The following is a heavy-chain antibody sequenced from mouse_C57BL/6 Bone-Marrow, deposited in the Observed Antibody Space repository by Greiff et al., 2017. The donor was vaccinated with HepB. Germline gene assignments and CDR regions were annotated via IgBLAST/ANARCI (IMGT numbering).Heavy chain of an antibody. J-gene: IGHJ1*03. CDR3: ARDYYDYLWYFDV. Sequence: EVQLVESGGGLVKPGGSLKLSCAASGFTFSDYGMHWVRQAPEKGLEWVAYISSGSSTIYYADTVKGRFTISRDNAKNTLSLQMTSLRSEDTAMYYCARDYYDYLWYFDVWGTGTTVTVSS. CDR1: GFTFSDYG. V-gene: IGHV5-17*01. CDR2: ISSGSSTI. D-gene: IGHD2-4*01.